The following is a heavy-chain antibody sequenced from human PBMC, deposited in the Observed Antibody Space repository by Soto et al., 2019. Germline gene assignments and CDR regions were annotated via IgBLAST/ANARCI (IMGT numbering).Heavy chain of an antibody. Sequence: EVQLVESGGGLVQPGRSLRLSCAAIGFTFEDHAMHWIRQVPGKGLEWVAGINWNSGITGYADSVKGRFTISRDNANNSLHLEMNSLKSEDTALYYCAKGRGALTVVSNWFDPWGQGTLVTVSS. CDR2: INWNSGIT. CDR3: AKGRGALTVVSNWFDP. CDR1: GFTFEDHA. V-gene: IGHV3-9*01. J-gene: IGHJ5*02. D-gene: IGHD3-22*01.